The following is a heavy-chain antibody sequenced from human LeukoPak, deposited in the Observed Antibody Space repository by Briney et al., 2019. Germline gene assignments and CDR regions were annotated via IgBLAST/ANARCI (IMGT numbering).Heavy chain of an antibody. D-gene: IGHD2-2*01. CDR1: GYTFTGYY. CDR2: INPNSGGT. Sequence: ASVKVSCKASGYTFTGYYMHWVRQAPGQGLEWMGWINPNSGGTNYAQKFQGRVTMTRDTPISTAYMELSRLRSDDTAVYYCARDSSLSYCSSTSCYLGNYYYYMDVWGKGTTVTISS. V-gene: IGHV1-2*02. CDR3: ARDSSLSYCSSTSCYLGNYYYYMDV. J-gene: IGHJ6*03.